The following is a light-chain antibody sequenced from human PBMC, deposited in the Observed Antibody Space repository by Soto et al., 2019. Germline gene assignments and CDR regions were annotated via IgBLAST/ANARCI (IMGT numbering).Light chain of an antibody. CDR1: QSVSSY. J-gene: IGKJ4*01. Sequence: EIVLTQSPATLSLSPGERATLSCRASQSVSSYLGWYQQKPGQAPRLLIYDASTRATGIPARFSGSGSGTDLTLTISSLEPEDFAVYYCQQRSNWPPVLTFGGGTKVEI. V-gene: IGKV3-11*01. CDR3: QQRSNWPPVLT. CDR2: DAS.